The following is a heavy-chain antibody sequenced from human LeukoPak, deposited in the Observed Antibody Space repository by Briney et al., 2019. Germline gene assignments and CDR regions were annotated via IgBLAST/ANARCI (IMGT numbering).Heavy chain of an antibody. J-gene: IGHJ5*02. CDR2: ISAYNGNT. CDR1: GYTFTSYG. D-gene: IGHD5-12*01. V-gene: IGHV1-18*01. Sequence: GASVKVSCKASGYTFTSYGISWVRQAPGQGLDWMGWISAYNGNTNYAQKLHGRVTMTTDTSTSTAYMELRSLRSDDTAVYYCARGADSGYDFLSWFDPWGQGTLVTVSS. CDR3: ARGADSGYDFLSWFDP.